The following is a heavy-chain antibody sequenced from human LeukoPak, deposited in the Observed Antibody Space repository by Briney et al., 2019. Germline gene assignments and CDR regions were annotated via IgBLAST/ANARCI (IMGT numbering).Heavy chain of an antibody. D-gene: IGHD3-10*02. CDR3: AELGITMIGGV. V-gene: IGHV1-69*13. CDR1: GGTFSSYA. CDR2: IIPMFATA. J-gene: IGHJ6*04. Sequence: SVKVSCKASGGTFSSYAISWVRQAPGQGLEWMGGIIPMFATAHYAQRFQGRVTITADESTSTVYMELDSLRAEDTAVYYCAELGITMIGGVWGKGTTVTISS.